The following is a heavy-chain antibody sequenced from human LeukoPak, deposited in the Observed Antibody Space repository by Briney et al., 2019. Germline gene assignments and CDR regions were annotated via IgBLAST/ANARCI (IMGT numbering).Heavy chain of an antibody. V-gene: IGHV3-11*06. CDR1: GFTFSDYY. D-gene: IGHD6-13*01. J-gene: IGHJ4*02. CDR3: ARVSGSSWYAIDY. Sequence: EGSLRLSCAASGFTFSDYYMSWIRQAPGKGLEWVSYISSSSSYTNYADSVKGRFTISRDNAKNSLYLQMNSLRAEDTAVYYCARVSGSSWYAIDYWGQGTLVTVSS. CDR2: ISSSSSYT.